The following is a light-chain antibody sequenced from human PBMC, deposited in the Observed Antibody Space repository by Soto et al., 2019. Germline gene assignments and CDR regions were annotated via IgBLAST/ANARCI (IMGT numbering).Light chain of an antibody. Sequence: QSGLTQPPSVSGAPVQRVTISCTGTSSNIGAGYAVHWYQQLPGTAPKLLIYGNSNRPSGVPDRFSGSKSGTSASLAITDLQAEDEADYYCQSYDSSLSGSNWVFGGGTKLTVL. V-gene: IGLV1-40*01. CDR3: QSYDSSLSGSNWV. J-gene: IGLJ3*02. CDR1: SSNIGAGYA. CDR2: GNS.